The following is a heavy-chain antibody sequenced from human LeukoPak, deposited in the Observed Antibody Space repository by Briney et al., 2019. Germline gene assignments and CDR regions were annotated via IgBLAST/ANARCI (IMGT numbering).Heavy chain of an antibody. CDR2: IYHSGST. CDR1: GGSISSGTYS. Sequence: SETLSLTCTVSGGSISSGTYSWGWIRQPPGKGLEWIGSIYHSGSTYYNPSLKSRVTISVDTSKNQFSLKLSSVTAADTAVYYCARGRPRITMIVVVITGAYNWFDPWGQGTLVTVSP. V-gene: IGHV4-39*07. J-gene: IGHJ5*02. CDR3: ARGRPRITMIVVVITGAYNWFDP. D-gene: IGHD3-22*01.